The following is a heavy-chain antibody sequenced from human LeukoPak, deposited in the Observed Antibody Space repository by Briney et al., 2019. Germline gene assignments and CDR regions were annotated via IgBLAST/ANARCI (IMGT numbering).Heavy chain of an antibody. CDR1: GGSVSSGSYY. D-gene: IGHD3-3*01. V-gene: IGHV4-61*01. J-gene: IGHJ3*02. CDR2: VYNSGST. CDR3: ARETYYDFWSGSGAFDI. Sequence: SETLSLTCTVSGGSVSSGSYYWSWIRQPPGKGLEWTGYVYNSGSTNYSPSLKSRVTISVDKSKNQFSLKLSSVTAADTAVYYCARETYYDFWSGSGAFDIWGQGTMVTVSS.